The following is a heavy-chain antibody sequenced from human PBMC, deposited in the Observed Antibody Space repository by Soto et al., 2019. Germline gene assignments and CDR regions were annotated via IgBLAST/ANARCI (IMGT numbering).Heavy chain of an antibody. Sequence: PGESLKISCKASGYTFTSYGISWVRQAPGQGLEWMGWISAYNGNTNYAQKLQGRVTMTTDTSTSTAYMELRSLRSDDTAVYYCARFLTGTMVVVVPQCFDYWGQGTLVTVSS. CDR3: ARFLTGTMVVVVPQCFDY. V-gene: IGHV1-18*04. CDR1: GYTFTSYG. CDR2: ISAYNGNT. D-gene: IGHD3-22*01. J-gene: IGHJ4*02.